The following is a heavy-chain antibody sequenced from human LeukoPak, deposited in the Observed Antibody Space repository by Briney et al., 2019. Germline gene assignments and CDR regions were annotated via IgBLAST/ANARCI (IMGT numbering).Heavy chain of an antibody. CDR3: ARGRDFWSGYYTPDY. V-gene: IGHV3-30*04. CDR2: ISYDGSNE. CDR1: GFTFSSYA. Sequence: PGGSLRLSCAASGFTFSSYAMHWVRQAPGKGLEWVAVISYDGSNEFYADSVKGRLTISRHNSENTLYLQMNSPRVEDTAVYYCARGRDFWSGYYTPDYWGQGTLVTVSS. D-gene: IGHD3-3*01. J-gene: IGHJ4*02.